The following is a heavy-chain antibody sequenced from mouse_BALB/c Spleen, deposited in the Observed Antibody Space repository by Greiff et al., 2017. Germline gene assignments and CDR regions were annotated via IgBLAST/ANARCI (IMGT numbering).Heavy chain of an antibody. CDR3: ARWDWYFDV. CDR2: IWSGGST. CDR1: GFSLTSYG. Sequence: VKLEESGPGLVQPSQSLSITCTVSGFSLTSYGVHWVRQSPGKGLEWLGVIWSGGSTDYNAAFISRLSISKDNSKSQVFFKMNSLQANDTAIYYCARWDWYFDVWGAGTTVTVSS. J-gene: IGHJ1*01. V-gene: IGHV2-2*02.